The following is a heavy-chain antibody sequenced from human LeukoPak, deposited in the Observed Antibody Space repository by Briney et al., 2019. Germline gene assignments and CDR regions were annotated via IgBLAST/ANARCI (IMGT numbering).Heavy chain of an antibody. Sequence: ESGPGLVKPSGTLSPTCAVSGGPISSSNWWSWVRQPPGKGLEWIGEIYHSGSTNYNPSLKSRVTISVDKSKNQFSLKLSSVTAADTAVYYCARDEGQDTAMHDAFDIWGQGTMVTVSS. D-gene: IGHD5-18*01. V-gene: IGHV4-4*02. CDR1: GGPISSSNW. CDR2: IYHSGST. J-gene: IGHJ3*02. CDR3: ARDEGQDTAMHDAFDI.